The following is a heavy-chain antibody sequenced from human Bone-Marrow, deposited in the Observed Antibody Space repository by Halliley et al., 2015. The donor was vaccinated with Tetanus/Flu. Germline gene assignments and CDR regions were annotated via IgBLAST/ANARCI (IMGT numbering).Heavy chain of an antibody. V-gene: IGHV4-31*02. Sequence: EFIGYIYYSGPTYYPPSLKSRLSISIDTSETQFSLKLSSVTAADTAVYYCARLYCDGDCYPDFWGQGTLVTVSS. J-gene: IGHJ4*02. CDR3: ARLYCDGDCYPDF. CDR2: IYYSGPT. D-gene: IGHD2-21*02.